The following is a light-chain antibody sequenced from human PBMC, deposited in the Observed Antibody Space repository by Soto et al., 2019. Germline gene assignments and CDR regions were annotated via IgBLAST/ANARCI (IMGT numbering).Light chain of an antibody. CDR2: GAN. CDR3: QQNYGTPGT. Sequence: DIQMTQSPSSLSASVGDRVTITCQASQGITNYLNWYQQRPGTAPKVLIFGANSLQSGVPSRFSGSGSGTEFTLTISSLQPEDFATYYCQQNYGTPGTFGQGTKVDIK. CDR1: QGITNY. V-gene: IGKV1-39*01. J-gene: IGKJ1*01.